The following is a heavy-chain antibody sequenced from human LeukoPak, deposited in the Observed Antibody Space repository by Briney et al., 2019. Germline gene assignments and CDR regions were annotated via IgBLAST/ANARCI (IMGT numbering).Heavy chain of an antibody. J-gene: IGHJ3*02. CDR2: INGDGSNT. CDR3: ARSKRWYSTDAFDI. Sequence: PGGSLRLSCAASGFTFSSHWMHWVRQAPGKGLVLVSRINGDGSNTTYADSVKGRFNISRDNAKNTLYLQMSSLRAEDTAVYHCARSKRWYSTDAFDIWGQGRMVTVSS. CDR1: GFTFSSHW. D-gene: IGHD2-15*01. V-gene: IGHV3-74*03.